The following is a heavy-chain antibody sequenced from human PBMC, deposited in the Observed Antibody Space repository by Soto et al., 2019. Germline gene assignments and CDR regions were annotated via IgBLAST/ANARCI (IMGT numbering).Heavy chain of an antibody. V-gene: IGHV1-2*04. CDR2: INPKSGGT. Sequence: ASVKVSCKASGYSFTDYHIHWVRQAPGQGLEWLGRINPKSGGTSTAQKFQGWVTMTRDRSISTVYMELTRLRSDDTAVYFCARGHSTDCSNGVCSFFYNHEMDAWGQGTTVTVSS. J-gene: IGHJ6*02. D-gene: IGHD2-8*01. CDR1: GYSFTDYH. CDR3: ARGHSTDCSNGVCSFFYNHEMDA.